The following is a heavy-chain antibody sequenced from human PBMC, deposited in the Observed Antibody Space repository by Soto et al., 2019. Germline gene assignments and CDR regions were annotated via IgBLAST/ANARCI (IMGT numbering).Heavy chain of an antibody. Sequence: PWGSLRLSCASSGFTFSSYGMHWVRQAPGKGQEWVAVIWYDGSNKYYVDSVKGRFTISRDNSKNTLYLQMNSLRAEDTAVYYCARGFIAAMVTFFDYWGQGTLVTVSS. CDR3: ARGFIAAMVTFFDY. D-gene: IGHD5-18*01. CDR1: GFTFSSYG. J-gene: IGHJ4*02. CDR2: IWYDGSNK. V-gene: IGHV3-33*01.